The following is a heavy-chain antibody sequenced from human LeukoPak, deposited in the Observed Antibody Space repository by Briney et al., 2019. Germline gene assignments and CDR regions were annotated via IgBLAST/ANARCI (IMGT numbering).Heavy chain of an antibody. CDR1: GGSIRGYF. Sequence: SETLSLTCTVSGGSIRGYFWSWIRQPPGKGLEWIGHIYSSGSTTYTPSLQGRVTISLDTSKNQFSLKLSSVTAADTAVYYCARHYDSGSYPLDFWGQGTLVTVSS. CDR3: ARHYDSGSYPLDF. D-gene: IGHD3-10*01. V-gene: IGHV4-59*08. CDR2: IYSSGST. J-gene: IGHJ4*02.